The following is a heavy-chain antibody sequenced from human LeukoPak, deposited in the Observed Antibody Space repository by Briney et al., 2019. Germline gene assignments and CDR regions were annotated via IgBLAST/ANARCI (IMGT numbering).Heavy chain of an antibody. J-gene: IGHJ6*02. CDR1: GFTVSSNY. CDR2: IYSGGST. CDR3: ASSRSLSPGSYYYGMDV. Sequence: GGSLRLSCAASGFTVSSNYMSWVRQAPGKGLEWVSVIYSGGSTYYADSVKGRFTISRDNSKSTLYLQMNSLRAEDTAVYYCASSRSLSPGSYYYGMDVWGQGTTVTVSS. V-gene: IGHV3-53*01.